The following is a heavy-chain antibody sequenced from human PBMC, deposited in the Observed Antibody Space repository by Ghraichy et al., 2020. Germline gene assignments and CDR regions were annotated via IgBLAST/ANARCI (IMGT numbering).Heavy chain of an antibody. V-gene: IGHV4-34*01. CDR3: ARGRGGGSPHRRSFYYYYGMDV. J-gene: IGHJ6*02. CDR1: GGSFSGYY. CDR2: INHSGST. D-gene: IGHD2-15*01. Sequence: SETLSLTCAVYGGSFSGYYWSWIRQPPGKGLEWIGEINHSGSTNYNPSLKSRVTISVDTPKNQFSLKLSSVTAADTAVYYCARGRGGGSPHRRSFYYYYGMDVWGQGTTVTVSS.